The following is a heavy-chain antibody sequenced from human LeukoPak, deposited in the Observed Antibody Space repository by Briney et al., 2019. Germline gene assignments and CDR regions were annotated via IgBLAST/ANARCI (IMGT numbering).Heavy chain of an antibody. CDR3: ASGGRSGWFDP. CDR2: IKQDGSEK. J-gene: IGHJ5*02. V-gene: IGHV3-7*01. D-gene: IGHD2-15*01. Sequence: MXXXXQAXXXGXEWVANIKQDGSEKYYVDSVKGRFTISRDNAKNSLYLQMNSLRAEDTAVYYCASGGRSGWFDPWGQGTLVTVSS.